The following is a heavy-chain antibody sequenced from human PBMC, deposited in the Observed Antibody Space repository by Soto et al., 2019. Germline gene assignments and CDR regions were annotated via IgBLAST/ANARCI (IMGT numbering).Heavy chain of an antibody. V-gene: IGHV4-34*01. J-gene: IGHJ4*02. CDR2: INHNGSP. CDR1: GGSFSGYL. D-gene: IGHD1-1*01. Sequence: PSETLSLTCAVYGGSFSGYLWSWIRQSPGKGLEWIGEINHNGSPNYNPSLKSRVIMSVDTSKNQVSLNLNSVTAADTAVYYCARTGDKRRNWYYFDSWGQGTLVTVSS. CDR3: ARTGDKRRNWYYFDS.